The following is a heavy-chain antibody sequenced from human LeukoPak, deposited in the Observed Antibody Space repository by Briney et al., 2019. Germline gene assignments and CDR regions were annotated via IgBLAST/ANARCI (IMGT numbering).Heavy chain of an antibody. CDR3: ARTTTLTSLFDY. J-gene: IGHJ4*02. V-gene: IGHV1-2*02. Sequence: ASVKVSCKASGYTFTGYYMHWVRQAPGRGLEWLGWINPNSGGTKYAQKFQGRVTMTRDTSINTAYMELSGLRFDDTAIYYCARTTTLTSLFDYWGQGTLVTVSS. CDR1: GYTFTGYY. CDR2: INPNSGGT. D-gene: IGHD4-11*01.